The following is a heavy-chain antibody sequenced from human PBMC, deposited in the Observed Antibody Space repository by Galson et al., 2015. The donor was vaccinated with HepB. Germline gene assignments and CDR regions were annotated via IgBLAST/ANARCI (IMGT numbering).Heavy chain of an antibody. CDR2: ISWNSGSI. J-gene: IGHJ4*02. CDR3: TRIGMLGGFAY. Sequence: SLRLSCAASGFTFDDYAMHWVRQAPGKGLEWVSGISWNSGSIGYADSVKGRFTISRDNAKNFLYLQMNSLRAEDTAVYYCTRIGMLGGFAYWGQGTLVTVYS. D-gene: IGHD1-26*01. CDR1: GFTFDDYA. V-gene: IGHV3-9*01.